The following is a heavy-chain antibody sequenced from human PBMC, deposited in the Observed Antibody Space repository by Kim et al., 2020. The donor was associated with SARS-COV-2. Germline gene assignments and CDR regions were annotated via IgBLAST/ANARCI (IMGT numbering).Heavy chain of an antibody. CDR3: AKTFYSSGWGDAFDI. V-gene: IGHV3-30*18. J-gene: IGHJ3*02. CDR1: GFTFSSYG. D-gene: IGHD6-19*01. Sequence: GGSLRLSCAASGFTFSSYGMHWVRQAPGKGLEWVAVISYDGSNKYYADSVKGRFTISRDNSKNTLYLQMNSLRAEDTAVYYCAKTFYSSGWGDAFDIWGERTIGTVSS. CDR2: ISYDGSNK.